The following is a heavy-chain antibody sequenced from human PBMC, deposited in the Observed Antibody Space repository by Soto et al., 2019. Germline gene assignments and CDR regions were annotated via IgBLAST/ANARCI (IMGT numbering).Heavy chain of an antibody. CDR2: INHSGST. Sequence: SETLSLTCAVYGGSFSGYYWSWIRQPPGKGLEWIGEINHSGSTNYSPSLKSRVTISVDTSKNQFSLKLSSVTAADTAVYYCAGRRGCSSTSCYKVKSYYYYMDVWGKGTTVTVSS. CDR3: AGRRGCSSTSCYKVKSYYYYMDV. J-gene: IGHJ6*03. D-gene: IGHD2-2*02. CDR1: GGSFSGYY. V-gene: IGHV4-34*01.